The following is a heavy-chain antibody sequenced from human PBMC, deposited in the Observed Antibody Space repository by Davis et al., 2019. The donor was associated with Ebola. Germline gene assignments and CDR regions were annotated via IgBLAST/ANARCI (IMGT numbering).Heavy chain of an antibody. Sequence: GESLKISCTDSVITFSSYAMTWVRQAPGKGLEWVSAISGSGGSTYYADSVKGRFTISRDNSKKTLYLQMNSLRAEDTAVYYCAKGPTMIAAASFDYWGQGTLVTVSS. J-gene: IGHJ4*02. CDR1: VITFSSYA. CDR3: AKGPTMIAAASFDY. V-gene: IGHV3-23*01. D-gene: IGHD6-13*01. CDR2: ISGSGGST.